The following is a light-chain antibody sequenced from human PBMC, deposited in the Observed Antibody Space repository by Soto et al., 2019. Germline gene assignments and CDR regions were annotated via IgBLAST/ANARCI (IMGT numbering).Light chain of an antibody. CDR1: QNVDNY. J-gene: IGKJ1*01. V-gene: IGKV3-15*01. Sequence: EVVSTQSPATLSLSPGGSATLSCRASQNVDNYLAWYQQKPGQPPRLLIYDASTRATGIPARFSGSGSGTEFTLTISRLQSEDFAVYYCQQYNNWRTFGQGTKVDIK. CDR2: DAS. CDR3: QQYNNWRT.